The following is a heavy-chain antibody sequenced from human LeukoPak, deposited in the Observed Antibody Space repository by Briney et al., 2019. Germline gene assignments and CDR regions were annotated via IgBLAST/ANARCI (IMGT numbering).Heavy chain of an antibody. CDR3: ARAQTTLQQLAYFDY. CDR1: GGTFSSYA. Sequence: SVKVSCKASGGTFSSYAITWVRQAPGQGLEWIGIANYAQKFQGRVTITADKSTSIAYMELSSLRSEDTAVYYCARAQTTLQQLAYFDYWGQGTLVTVSS. D-gene: IGHD6-13*01. J-gene: IGHJ4*02. V-gene: IGHV1-69*04. CDR2: GIA.